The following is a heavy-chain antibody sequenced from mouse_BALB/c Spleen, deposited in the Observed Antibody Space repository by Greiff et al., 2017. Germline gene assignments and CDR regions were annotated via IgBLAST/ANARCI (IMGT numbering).Heavy chain of an antibody. J-gene: IGHJ2*01. Sequence: EVKLQESGGGLVQPGGSLKLSCAASGFTFSSYTMSWVRQTPEKRLEWVAYISNGGGSTYYPDTVKGRFTISRDNAKNTLYLQMSSLKSEDTAMYYCARPRNSYGSYYFDYWGQGTTLTVSS. CDR2: ISNGGGST. V-gene: IGHV5-12-2*01. CDR3: ARPRNSYGSYYFDY. CDR1: GFTFSSYT. D-gene: IGHD1-1*01.